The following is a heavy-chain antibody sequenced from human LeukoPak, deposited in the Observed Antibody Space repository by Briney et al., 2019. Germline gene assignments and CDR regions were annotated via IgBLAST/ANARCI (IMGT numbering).Heavy chain of an antibody. V-gene: IGHV5-51*01. J-gene: IGHJ6*02. D-gene: IGHD2-2*01. CDR3: ARQDCSSTTCFRGMDV. Sequence: GESLKISCKGSGYSITSYWIGWVRQMPGKGLEWMGIIYPGDSDTRYSPSFQGQVTTSADKSISIVYLQWSSLKASDTAMYYCARQDCSSTTCFRGMDVWGQGTTVTVSS. CDR1: GYSITSYW. CDR2: IYPGDSDT.